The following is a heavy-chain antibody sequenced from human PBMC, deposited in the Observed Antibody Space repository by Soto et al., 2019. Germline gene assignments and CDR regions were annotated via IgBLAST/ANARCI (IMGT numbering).Heavy chain of an antibody. D-gene: IGHD3-10*01. CDR3: ARSEYYYGSGSYTSYYYYGMDV. Sequence: QLQLQESCSGLVKPSQTLSLTCAVSGGSISSGGYSWSWIRQPPGKGLEWIGYIYHSGSTYYNPSLNSRVTISVDRSKNQFSLKLSSVTAADTAVYYCARSEYYYGSGSYTSYYYYGMDVWGQGTTVTVSS. J-gene: IGHJ6*02. CDR2: IYHSGST. V-gene: IGHV4-30-2*01. CDR1: GGSISSGGYS.